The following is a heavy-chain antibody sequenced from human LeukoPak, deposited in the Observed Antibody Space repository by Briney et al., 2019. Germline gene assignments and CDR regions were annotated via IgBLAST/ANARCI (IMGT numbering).Heavy chain of an antibody. J-gene: IGHJ6*03. Sequence: PGGSLRLSCAASGFTVSSNYMSWVRQAPGKGLEWVANIKQDGSEKYYVDSVKGRFTISRDSAKNSLYLQMNSLRAEDTAVYYCASSRPYYYYYMDVWGKGTTVTVSS. V-gene: IGHV3-7*01. CDR1: GFTVSSNY. CDR2: IKQDGSEK. CDR3: ASSRPYYYYYMDV.